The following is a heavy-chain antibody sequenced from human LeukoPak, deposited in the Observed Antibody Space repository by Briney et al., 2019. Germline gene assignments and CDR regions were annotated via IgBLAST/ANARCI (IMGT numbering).Heavy chain of an antibody. CDR1: GFTFISYA. J-gene: IGHJ4*02. CDR2: ISYDGSNK. V-gene: IGHV3-30*04. Sequence: GTSLRLSCAASGFTFISYAIHWVRQAPGKGLEWVAVISYDGSNKYYADSVKGRFTISRDNSKNTLYLQMNSLRAEDTAVYYCAKEDSSSGLTLGYWGQGTLVTVSS. D-gene: IGHD6-6*01. CDR3: AKEDSSSGLTLGY.